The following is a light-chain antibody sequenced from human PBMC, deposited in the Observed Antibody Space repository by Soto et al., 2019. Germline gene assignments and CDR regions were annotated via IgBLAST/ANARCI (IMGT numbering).Light chain of an antibody. CDR1: QSVNLD. V-gene: IGKV3-15*01. CDR3: QQYNNWPIT. Sequence: EVVLTQSPATLSVSPGEGATLSCRASQSVNLDLAWYQQKPGQAPRVIIYGVSTRATGVPGRFSGSGSGTDFTLTISTLQSEDFGVYYCQQYNNWPITFGQGTRLEIK. CDR2: GVS. J-gene: IGKJ5*01.